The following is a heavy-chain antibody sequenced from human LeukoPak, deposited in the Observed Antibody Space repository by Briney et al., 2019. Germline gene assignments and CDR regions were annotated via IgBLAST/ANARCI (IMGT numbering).Heavy chain of an antibody. CDR1: GFTFRSHA. CDR3: VKDYQVGNSPAFGDY. D-gene: IGHD1-26*01. V-gene: IGHV3-23*01. CDR2: LIENGATT. J-gene: IGHJ4*02. Sequence: GGSLRLSCAASGFTFRSHAMSWVRQAPGKGLQFVSGLIENGATTYYADSVKGRFTISRDNSRNTMYLQMNSLRVEDTAVYYCVKDYQVGNSPAFGDYWGQGTLVTISS.